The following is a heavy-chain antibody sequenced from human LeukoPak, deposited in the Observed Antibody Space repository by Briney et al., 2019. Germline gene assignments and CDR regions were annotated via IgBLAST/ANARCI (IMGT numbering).Heavy chain of an antibody. V-gene: IGHV1-69*01. CDR3: ARGTSTMVRGVIRADYFDY. Sequence: GSSVKVSCKASGGTFSSYAISWVRPAPGQGLEWMGGIIPIFGTANYAQKFQGRVTITADESTSTAYMELSSLRSEDTAVYYCARGTSTMVRGVIRADYFDYWGQGTLVTVSS. D-gene: IGHD3-10*01. J-gene: IGHJ4*02. CDR2: IIPIFGTA. CDR1: GGTFSSYA.